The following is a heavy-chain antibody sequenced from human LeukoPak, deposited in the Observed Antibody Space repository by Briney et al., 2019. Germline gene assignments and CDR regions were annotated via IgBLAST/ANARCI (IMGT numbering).Heavy chain of an antibody. CDR3: VRQSPAYIVVVVAAPGWWFDP. D-gene: IGHD2-15*01. V-gene: IGHV4-38-2*01. J-gene: IGHJ5*02. CDR1: GYSISSGYY. CDR2: IYHSGST. Sequence: PSETLSLTCAVSGYSISSGYYWGWIRQPPGKGLEWIGSIYHSGSTYYNPSLKSRVTISVDTSKNQFSLKLSSVTAADTAVYYCVRQSPAYIVVVVAAPGWWFDPWGQGTLVTVSS.